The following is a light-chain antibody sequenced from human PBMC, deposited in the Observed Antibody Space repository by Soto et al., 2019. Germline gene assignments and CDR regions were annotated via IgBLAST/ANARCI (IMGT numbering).Light chain of an antibody. Sequence: ETVLTQSPGTLSLSPGERATLSCRASQTIRSNYLAWYRQTPGQAPRLLIYGASNRATGIADRFSGRGSGTDFTLLISRLEPEDFALYYCQQYGSSPWTFGQGTKVEIK. CDR2: GAS. J-gene: IGKJ1*01. CDR3: QQYGSSPWT. CDR1: QTIRSNY. V-gene: IGKV3-20*01.